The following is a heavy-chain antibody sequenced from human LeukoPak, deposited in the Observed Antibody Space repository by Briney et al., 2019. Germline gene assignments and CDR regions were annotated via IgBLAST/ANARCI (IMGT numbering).Heavy chain of an antibody. CDR1: GFTFSNYG. J-gene: IGHJ4*02. Sequence: GGSLRLSCEASGFTFSNYGIHWVGQAPGKGLEWVAVISYDGSNKYYADSVKGRCTISRDKSKNTVYLQMNSLRAEDTAVYYCAKEAGYSYGFDYWGQGTLVTVSS. CDR3: AKEAGYSYGFDY. V-gene: IGHV3-30*18. CDR2: ISYDGSNK. D-gene: IGHD5-18*01.